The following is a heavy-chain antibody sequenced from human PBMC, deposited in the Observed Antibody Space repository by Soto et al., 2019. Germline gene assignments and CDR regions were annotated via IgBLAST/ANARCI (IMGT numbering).Heavy chain of an antibody. V-gene: IGHV1-18*04. D-gene: IGHD1-20*01. CDR2: ISAYNGIT. CDR3: AIAEKWVTGNMGGY. CDR1: GYTFTDYG. Sequence: QVQLVQSGAEVKKPGASVKVSCKAFGYTFTDYGFSWVRQAPGQGLEWMGWISAYNGITKYAQKFQGRVTMTTDTSTSTAYMELMSLRSDDSAVYYGAIAEKWVTGNMGGYWGQGTLVPVHS. J-gene: IGHJ4*02.